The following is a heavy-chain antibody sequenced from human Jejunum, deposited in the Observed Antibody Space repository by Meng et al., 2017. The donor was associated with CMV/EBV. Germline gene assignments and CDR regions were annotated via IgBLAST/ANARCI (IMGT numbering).Heavy chain of an antibody. Sequence: FSSNAMGWVRQAPGKGLEWVSAISYSGDTTSYADSVKGRVTISRDNSKNTLYLQMNSLKAEDTAIYYCAKEWGTAAGGTRGDFDYWGQGTLVTVSS. CDR2: ISYSGDTT. D-gene: IGHD6-13*01. CDR1: FSSNA. J-gene: IGHJ4*02. CDR3: AKEWGTAAGGTRGDFDY. V-gene: IGHV3-23*01.